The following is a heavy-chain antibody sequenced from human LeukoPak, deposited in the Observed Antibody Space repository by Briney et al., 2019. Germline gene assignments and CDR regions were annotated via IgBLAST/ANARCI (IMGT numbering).Heavy chain of an antibody. CDR1: GFTFSNYN. Sequence: GGSLRLSCSASGFTFSNYNMHWVRQSPGKGLEHVSIIGDTGGTTRYADSVKGRFSVSRDNSKNTLYLQMRSLRPDDTAIYYCVKDLTYTFDYWGQGTLVTVSS. J-gene: IGHJ4*02. CDR2: IGDTGGTT. CDR3: VKDLTYTFDY. D-gene: IGHD3-16*01. V-gene: IGHV3-64D*09.